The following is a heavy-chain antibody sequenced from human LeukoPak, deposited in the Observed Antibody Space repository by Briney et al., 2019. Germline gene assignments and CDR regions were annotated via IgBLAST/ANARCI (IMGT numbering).Heavy chain of an antibody. CDR3: ATTSRAVAAWYFDL. D-gene: IGHD6-19*01. J-gene: IGHJ2*01. CDR2: IYTSWSS. Sequence: SETLFLTCAASGAFISSGSYYWRWTRQPGVEGLEWIGRIYTSWSSNYNHSLKGRVTISVDTSKNQFSLKLSSVTAADTAVYYCATTSRAVAAWYFDLWGRGTLVAVSS. CDR1: GAFISSGSYY. V-gene: IGHV4-61*02.